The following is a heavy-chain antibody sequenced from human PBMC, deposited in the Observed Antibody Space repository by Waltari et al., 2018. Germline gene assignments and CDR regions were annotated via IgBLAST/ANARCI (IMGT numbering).Heavy chain of an antibody. J-gene: IGHJ4*02. Sequence: QVQLVQSGAEVKKPGASVKVSCTVSGYTLTELSMHWVRQAPGKGLEWMGGCGPEEGETIYAQKFQGRVTMTEDTSTDTAYMGLSSLRSEDTAVYYCATHIGDCSSTSCYTFDYWGQGTLVTVSS. CDR1: GYTLTELS. V-gene: IGHV1-24*01. CDR3: ATHIGDCSSTSCYTFDY. CDR2: CGPEEGET. D-gene: IGHD2-2*02.